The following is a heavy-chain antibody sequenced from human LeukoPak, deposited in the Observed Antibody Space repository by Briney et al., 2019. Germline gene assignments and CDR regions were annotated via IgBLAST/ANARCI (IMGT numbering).Heavy chain of an antibody. CDR2: IRSKANSYAT. V-gene: IGHV3-73*01. D-gene: IGHD1-14*01. CDR3: TRLAAGTKYYYYYYYMDV. Sequence: GGSLRLSCAASGFTFSGSAMHWVRQASGKGLEWVGRIRSKANSYATAYAASVKGRFTISRDDSKNTAYLQMNSLKTEDTAVYYCTRLAAGTKYYYYYYYMDVWGKGTTVTVSS. CDR1: GFTFSGSA. J-gene: IGHJ6*03.